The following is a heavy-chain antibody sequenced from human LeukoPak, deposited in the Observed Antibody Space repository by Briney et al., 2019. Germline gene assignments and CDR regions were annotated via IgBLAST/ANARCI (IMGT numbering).Heavy chain of an antibody. J-gene: IGHJ4*02. CDR3: ATASPRSGYDSFDY. Sequence: GASLKVSCKVSGYTLSELSIHWVRQAPGRGLEWMGGFDPEYGQTIFAQRIQGRVIMTEDTSADTAYIELTSLPSEDTAVYYCATASPRSGYDSFDYWGQGTLVTVSS. V-gene: IGHV1-24*01. CDR2: FDPEYGQT. D-gene: IGHD5-12*01. CDR1: GYTLSELS.